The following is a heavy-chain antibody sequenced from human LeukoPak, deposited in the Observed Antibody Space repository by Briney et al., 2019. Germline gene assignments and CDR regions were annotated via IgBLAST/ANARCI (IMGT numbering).Heavy chain of an antibody. V-gene: IGHV1-8*02. J-gene: IGHJ6*03. CDR3: ARTHYYYYYMDV. Sequence: ASVKVSCKASGYTFTSYGISWVRQAPGQGLEWMGWMNPNSGNTGYAQKFQGRVTMTRNASISTAYMELSSLRSEDTAVYYCARTHYYYYYMDVWGKGTTVTISS. CDR2: MNPNSGNT. CDR1: GYTFTSYG.